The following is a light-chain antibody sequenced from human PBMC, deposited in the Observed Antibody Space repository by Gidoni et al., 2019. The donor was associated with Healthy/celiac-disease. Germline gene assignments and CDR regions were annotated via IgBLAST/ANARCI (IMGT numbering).Light chain of an antibody. CDR1: QSVSSN. V-gene: IGKV3-15*01. J-gene: IGKJ1*01. CDR3: QQYNNWPPWT. CDR2: GAS. Sequence: EIVMTPSPATLSVSPGVRATLSCRASQSVSSNLAWYQQKPGQAPRLLIYGASTRATGIPARFSGSGSGTEFTLTISSLQSEDFAVYYCQQYNNWPPWTFGQGTKVEIK.